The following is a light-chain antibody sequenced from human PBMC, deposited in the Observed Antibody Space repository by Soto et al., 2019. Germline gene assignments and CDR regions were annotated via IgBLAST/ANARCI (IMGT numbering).Light chain of an antibody. Sequence: EIVLTQSPGTLSLSGGERATLSCRASQSVSSSHLAWYQQKPGQAPRLLIYGASSRATGIPDRFSGSGSGTDFTLTISRLEPEDFAVYYCQQYGSSPPWTFGQGTKVEIK. J-gene: IGKJ1*01. V-gene: IGKV3-20*01. CDR1: QSVSSSH. CDR3: QQYGSSPPWT. CDR2: GAS.